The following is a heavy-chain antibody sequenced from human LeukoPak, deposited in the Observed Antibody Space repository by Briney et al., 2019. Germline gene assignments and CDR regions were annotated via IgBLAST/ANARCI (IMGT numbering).Heavy chain of an antibody. CDR3: ARDLGYSYGGDY. CDR1: GFTFSSYE. V-gene: IGHV3-48*03. CDR2: ISSSGSTI. J-gene: IGHJ4*02. Sequence: GGSLRLSCAAPGFTFSSYEMNWVRQAPGKGLEWVSYISSSGSTIYYADSVKGRFTISRDNSKNTLYLQMNSLRAEDTAVYYCARDLGYSYGGDYWGQGTLVTVSS. D-gene: IGHD5-18*01.